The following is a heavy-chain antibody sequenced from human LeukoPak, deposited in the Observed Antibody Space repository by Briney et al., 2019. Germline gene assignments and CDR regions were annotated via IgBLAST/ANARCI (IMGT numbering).Heavy chain of an antibody. CDR3: ARVETGYSSSWLYYFGY. Sequence: SETLSLTCTVSGGSISSYYWSWIRQPPGKGLEWIGYIYYSGSTNYNPSLKSRVTISVDTSKNQFSLKLSSVTAADTAVYYCARVETGYSSSWLYYFGYWGQGTLVTVSS. V-gene: IGHV4-59*01. CDR2: IYYSGST. D-gene: IGHD6-13*01. CDR1: GGSISSYY. J-gene: IGHJ4*02.